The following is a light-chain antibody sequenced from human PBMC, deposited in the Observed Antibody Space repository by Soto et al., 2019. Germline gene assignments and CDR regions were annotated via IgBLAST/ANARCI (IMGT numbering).Light chain of an antibody. CDR2: AVS. V-gene: IGLV2-14*03. Sequence: QSVLTQPASVSGSPAQSVTISCTGTSRDVGGYNYISWYQKHPGKAPKIMIYAVSNRPSGVSNRFSGSKSGNTVSLTISGLPAEDAADYYCSSFTSSSTPVFGPGTKVTVL. CDR1: SRDVGGYNY. CDR3: SSFTSSSTPV. J-gene: IGLJ1*01.